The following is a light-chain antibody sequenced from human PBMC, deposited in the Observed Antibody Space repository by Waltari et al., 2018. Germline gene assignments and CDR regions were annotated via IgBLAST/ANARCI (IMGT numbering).Light chain of an antibody. CDR2: KTS. V-gene: IGKV3-20*01. J-gene: IGKJ4*01. Sequence: IVLTQSPGTLSLSPGERATLSCRASQSVISSFLAWYHQKPGQAPRLLISKTSNMAAGIPDRFRCSGSGTDFTLTISRLEPEDFAVYYCQHYGNSPELTCGGGTKVEI. CDR3: QHYGNSPELT. CDR1: QSVISSF.